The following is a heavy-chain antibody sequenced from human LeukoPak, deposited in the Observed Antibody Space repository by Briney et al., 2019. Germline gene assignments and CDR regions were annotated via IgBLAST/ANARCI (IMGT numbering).Heavy chain of an antibody. D-gene: IGHD6-13*01. CDR1: GYTFSSYS. V-gene: IGHV3-21*01. Sequence: GGSLRLSCAASGYTFSSYSMNWVRQAPGKGLEWVSSISSSSSYIYYADSVKGRFTISRDNAKNSLYLQMNSLRAEDTAVYYCARLYRGQQPALYYFDYWGQGTLVTVSS. J-gene: IGHJ4*02. CDR3: ARLYRGQQPALYYFDY. CDR2: ISSSSSYI.